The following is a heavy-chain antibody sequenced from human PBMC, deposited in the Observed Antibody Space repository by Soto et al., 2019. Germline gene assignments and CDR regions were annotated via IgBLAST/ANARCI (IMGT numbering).Heavy chain of an antibody. Sequence: QAQLVQSGAEVKEPGDSVKVSCKASGYSFTTSGITWVRQAPGQGLEWMGWISTYNGNTNYAQKLQDRVTLTTDTSTSTAYMELRSLISDDTAVYYCSRRLYGDYDYWGQGTLVTVSS. CDR2: ISTYNGNT. CDR3: SRRLYGDYDY. V-gene: IGHV1-18*01. D-gene: IGHD4-17*01. CDR1: GYSFTTSG. J-gene: IGHJ4*02.